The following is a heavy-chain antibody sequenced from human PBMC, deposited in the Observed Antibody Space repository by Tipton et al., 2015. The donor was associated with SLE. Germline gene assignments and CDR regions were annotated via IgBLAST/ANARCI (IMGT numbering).Heavy chain of an antibody. CDR3: AKDLGMRGIIIGSFDL. Sequence: GSLRLSCSASGFTFHAYAMTWVRQAPGKGLQWVCSISGDGGTTYYSDSVKGRFTVSRDTSKMTLFLQMNSLRGEDTAVYYCAKDLGMRGIIIGSFDLWGQGALVTVSS. D-gene: IGHD3-10*01. CDR2: ISGDGGTT. V-gene: IGHV3-23*01. CDR1: GFTFHAYA. J-gene: IGHJ4*02.